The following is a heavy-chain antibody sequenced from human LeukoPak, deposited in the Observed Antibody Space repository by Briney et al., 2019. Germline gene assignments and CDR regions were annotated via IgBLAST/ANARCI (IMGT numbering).Heavy chain of an antibody. D-gene: IGHD3-22*01. CDR1: GYTFTGYY. V-gene: IGHV1-2*02. Sequence: GASVKVSCKPSGYTFTGYYIHWVRQAPGQGLEWMGWINPNSGDTNYAQKFQGRVTMTRDTSISTAYMEMSRLRSDDTAVYYCARVEPDYYDSSGYTYYFDYWGQGTLVTVSS. CDR3: ARVEPDYYDSSGYTYYFDY. CDR2: INPNSGDT. J-gene: IGHJ4*02.